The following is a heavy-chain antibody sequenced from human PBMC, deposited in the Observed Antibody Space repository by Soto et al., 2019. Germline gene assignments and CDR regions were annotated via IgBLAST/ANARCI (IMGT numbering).Heavy chain of an antibody. D-gene: IGHD2-8*01. CDR1: GGTFSSYA. V-gene: IGHV1-69*13. CDR3: ASSPNIVLMVYAMVFDY. CDR2: IIPIFGTA. Sequence: SVKVSCKASGGTFSSYAISWVRQAPGQGLEWMGGIIPIFGTANYAQKFQGRVTITADESTSTAYMELSSLRSEDTAVYYCASSPNIVLMVYAMVFDYWGQGTLVTVSS. J-gene: IGHJ4*02.